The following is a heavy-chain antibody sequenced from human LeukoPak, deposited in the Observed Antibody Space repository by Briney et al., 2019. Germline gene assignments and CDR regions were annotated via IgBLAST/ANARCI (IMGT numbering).Heavy chain of an antibody. D-gene: IGHD3-10*01. V-gene: IGHV4-31*03. CDR1: GGSISSGGYY. CDR3: AREMLIDYYGSGSRDWFDP. Sequence: SETLSLTCTVSGGSISSGGYYWSWIRQHPGKGLEWIGYIYYSGSTYYNPSLKSRVTISVDTSKNQFSLELSSVTAADTAVYYCAREMLIDYYGSGSRDWFDPWGQGTLVTVSS. CDR2: IYYSGST. J-gene: IGHJ5*02.